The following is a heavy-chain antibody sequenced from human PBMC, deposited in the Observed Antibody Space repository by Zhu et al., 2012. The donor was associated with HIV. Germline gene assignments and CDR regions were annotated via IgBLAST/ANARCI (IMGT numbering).Heavy chain of an antibody. J-gene: IGHJ2*01. CDR1: GGSFSGYY. V-gene: IGHV4-34*01. D-gene: IGHD6-13*01. CDR2: INHSGST. CDR3: ARGTNRYSSSSSNWYFDL. Sequence: QVQLQQWGAGLLKPSETLSLTCAVYGGSFSGYYWSWIRQPPGKGLEWIGEINHSGSTNYNPSLKSRVTISVDTSKNQFSLKLSSVTAADTAVYYCARGTNRYSSSSSNWYFDLWGLAPWSLSPQ.